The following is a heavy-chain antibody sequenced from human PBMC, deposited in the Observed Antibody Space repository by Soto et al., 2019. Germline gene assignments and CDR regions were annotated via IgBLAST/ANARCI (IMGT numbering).Heavy chain of an antibody. D-gene: IGHD6-6*01. CDR1: GGSISSSSYY. V-gene: IGHV4-39*01. J-gene: IGHJ4*02. CDR3: ARHYGYSSSSDEFDY. Sequence: SETLSLTCTVSGGSISSSSYYWGWIRQPPGKGLEWTGSIYYSGSTYYNPSLKSRVTISVDTSKNQFSLKLSSVTAADTAVYYCARHYGYSSSSDEFDYWGQGTLVTVSS. CDR2: IYYSGST.